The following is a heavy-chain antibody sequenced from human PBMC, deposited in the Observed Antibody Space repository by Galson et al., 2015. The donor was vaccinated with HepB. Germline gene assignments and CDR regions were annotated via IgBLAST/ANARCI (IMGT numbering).Heavy chain of an antibody. Sequence: SVKVSCKASGYTFTSYYMHWVRQAPGQGLEWMGIINPSGGSTSYAQKFQGRVTMTRDTSTSTVYMELSSLRSEDTAVYYCATPNMLRGWDYYYYYMDVWGKGTTVTVSS. J-gene: IGHJ6*03. CDR1: GYTFTSYY. CDR3: ATPNMLRGWDYYYYYMDV. D-gene: IGHD5-12*01. V-gene: IGHV1-46*03. CDR2: INPSGGST.